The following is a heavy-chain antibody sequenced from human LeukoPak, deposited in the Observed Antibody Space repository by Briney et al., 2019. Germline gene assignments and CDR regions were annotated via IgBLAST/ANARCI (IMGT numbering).Heavy chain of an antibody. J-gene: IGHJ4*02. V-gene: IGHV4-59*01. CDR1: GGSISNYY. CDR3: ARGAGSYFVFDY. CDR2: MSNSGHT. D-gene: IGHD1-26*01. Sequence: SETLSLTCTVSGGSISNYYWNWIRQPPGKGPEWIGYMSNSGHTNYNPSLKGRVSISVDASRNQFSLDPSSVTAADTAVYFCARGAGSYFVFDYWGQGTLVTVSS.